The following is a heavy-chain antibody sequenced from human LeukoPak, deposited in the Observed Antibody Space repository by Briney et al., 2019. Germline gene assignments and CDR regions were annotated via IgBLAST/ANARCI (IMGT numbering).Heavy chain of an antibody. V-gene: IGHV3-23*01. Sequence: GGSLRLSCAASGFTFSSYAMSWVRQAPGKGLEWVSAISGSGGSTYYADSVKGRFTISRDNSKNTLYLQMNSLRAEDTAVYYCAKFRIKWELLGDAFDIWGQGTMVTVSS. J-gene: IGHJ3*02. CDR2: ISGSGGST. CDR3: AKFRIKWELLGDAFDI. D-gene: IGHD1-26*01. CDR1: GFTFSSYA.